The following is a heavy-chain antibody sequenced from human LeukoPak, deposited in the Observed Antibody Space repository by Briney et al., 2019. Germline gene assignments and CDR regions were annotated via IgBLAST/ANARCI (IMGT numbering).Heavy chain of an antibody. D-gene: IGHD5-24*01. V-gene: IGHV3-23*01. CDR1: GLTFSTYA. Sequence: PGGSLRLSCVASGLTFSTYAMSWGRQAPGQGLEGVSAISGSGISTFYADSVKGRFTISRDNSKNTLYLQMNSLRAEDTAVYYCARGVGDGYNYGAFDIWGQGTMVTVSS. CDR3: ARGVGDGYNYGAFDI. CDR2: ISGSGIST. J-gene: IGHJ3*02.